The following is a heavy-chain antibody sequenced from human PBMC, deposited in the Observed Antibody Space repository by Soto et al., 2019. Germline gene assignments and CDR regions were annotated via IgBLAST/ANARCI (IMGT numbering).Heavy chain of an antibody. Sequence: ASVKVSCKASGYTFTSYGISWVRQDPGQGLEWMGWISAYNGNTNYAQKLQGRVTMTTDTSTSTAYMELRSLRSDDTAVYYCARTTMVRGVYWFDPWGQGTLVTVSS. J-gene: IGHJ5*02. V-gene: IGHV1-18*01. CDR3: ARTTMVRGVYWFDP. CDR2: ISAYNGNT. D-gene: IGHD3-10*01. CDR1: GYTFTSYG.